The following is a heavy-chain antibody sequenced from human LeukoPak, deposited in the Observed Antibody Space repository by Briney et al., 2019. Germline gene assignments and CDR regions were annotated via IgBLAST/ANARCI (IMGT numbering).Heavy chain of an antibody. Sequence: GGSLRLSCAASGFTFSSYGMHWVRQAPGKGLEWVALIWYDGSSKHYADSVRGRFTISRDNPKNTLYLQMNSLRAEDTAVYYCARDFELSHWGQGTLVTVSS. D-gene: IGHD3-16*02. CDR2: IWYDGSSK. CDR1: GFTFSSYG. J-gene: IGHJ4*02. V-gene: IGHV3-33*01. CDR3: ARDFELSH.